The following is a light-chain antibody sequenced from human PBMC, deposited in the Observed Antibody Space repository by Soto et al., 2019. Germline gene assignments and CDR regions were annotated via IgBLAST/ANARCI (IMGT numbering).Light chain of an antibody. Sequence: DIQMTQSPSSLSASVGDRVTITCRASQSISSYLNWYQQKPGKDTKLLIYTASSLQSGFPSRFSGSGSRTDFTLTISSLQPEYFATYYCKQRYSTPQFAFGHGTKVDIK. CDR1: QSISSY. CDR2: TAS. V-gene: IGKV1-39*01. CDR3: KQRYSTPQFA. J-gene: IGKJ3*01.